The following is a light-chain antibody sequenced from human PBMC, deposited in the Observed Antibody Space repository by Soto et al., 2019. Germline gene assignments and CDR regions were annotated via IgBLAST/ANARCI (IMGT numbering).Light chain of an antibody. V-gene: IGLV2-8*01. CDR2: EVN. CDR1: SSDGGGYNY. J-gene: IGLJ1*01. Sequence: QSVLAQPPSASGSPGQSVAISCTGTSSDGGGYNYVSWYQQHPGKAPKLMSYEVNKRPSGVPDRFSGSKSGNTASLTVSGLQAEDEADYYCSSYAGSSNVFGTGTKVTVL. CDR3: SSYAGSSNV.